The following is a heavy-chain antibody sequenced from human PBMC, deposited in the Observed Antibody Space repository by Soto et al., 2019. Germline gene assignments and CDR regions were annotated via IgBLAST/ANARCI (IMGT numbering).Heavy chain of an antibody. CDR1: GGSISSGGYY. V-gene: IGHV4-31*03. J-gene: IGHJ4*02. D-gene: IGHD3-10*01. Sequence: QVQLQESGPGLVKPSQTLSLTCTVSGGSISSGGYYWSWIRQHPGKGLEWIGYIYYSGSTYYNPSLKSRPTIAVDTSKSQFSLKLSSVTAADTAVYYCARGVTMVRGVIHTPDFDYWGQGTLVTVSS. CDR3: ARGVTMVRGVIHTPDFDY. CDR2: IYYSGST.